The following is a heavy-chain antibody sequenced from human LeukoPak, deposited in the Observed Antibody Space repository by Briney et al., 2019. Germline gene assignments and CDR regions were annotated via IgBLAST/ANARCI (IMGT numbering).Heavy chain of an antibody. CDR2: ISYDGSNK. J-gene: IGHJ4*02. V-gene: IGHV3-30*04. D-gene: IGHD1-26*01. CDR3: ARDALSSGKAFDY. Sequence: GRCLRLSCAASGFTFSSYAMHWVRQAPGKGLEWVAVISYDGSNKYYADSVKGRFTISRDNSKNTLYLQMNSLRAEDTAVYYCARDALSSGKAFDYWGQGTLVTVSS. CDR1: GFTFSSYA.